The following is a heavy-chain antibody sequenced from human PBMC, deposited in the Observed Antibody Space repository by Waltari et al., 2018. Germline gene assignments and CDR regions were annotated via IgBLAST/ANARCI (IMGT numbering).Heavy chain of an antibody. V-gene: IGHV4-39*01. CDR2: IYYSGST. D-gene: IGHD6-13*01. CDR3: ARREVTAAAGTCFDY. Sequence: QLQLQESGPGLVKPSETLSLTCTVAGGSISSSSYYWGWIRQPPGKGLEWIGSIYYSGSTYHNPSLKGRVTISVDTSKNQFSLKLSSVTAADTAVYYCARREVTAAAGTCFDYWGQGTLVTVSS. J-gene: IGHJ4*02. CDR1: GGSISSSSYY.